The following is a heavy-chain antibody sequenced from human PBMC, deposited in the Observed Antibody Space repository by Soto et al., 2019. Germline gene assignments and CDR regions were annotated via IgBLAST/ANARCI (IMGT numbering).Heavy chain of an antibody. D-gene: IGHD2-15*01. Sequence: GGSLRLSCAASGFTFISYSMNWVRQAPGKGLEWVSYISSSSSTIYYADSVKGRFTISRDNAKNSLYLQMNSLRAEDTAVYYCAKDRKDIVVVVAAADDAFDIWGQGTMVTVSS. CDR2: ISSSSSTI. CDR3: AKDRKDIVVVVAAADDAFDI. CDR1: GFTFISYS. J-gene: IGHJ3*02. V-gene: IGHV3-48*01.